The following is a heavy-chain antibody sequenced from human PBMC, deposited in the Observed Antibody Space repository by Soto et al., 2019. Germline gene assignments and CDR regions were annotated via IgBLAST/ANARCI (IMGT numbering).Heavy chain of an antibody. D-gene: IGHD1-7*01. CDR3: ARDRLELPLRTYYFDY. J-gene: IGHJ4*02. CDR1: GYTFTGYY. V-gene: IGHV1-2*02. Sequence: GASVKVSCKASGYTFTGYYMHWVRQAPGQGLEWMGWINPNSGGTNYAQKFQGRVTMTRDTSISTAYMELSRLGSDDTAVYYCARDRLELPLRTYYFDYWGQGTLVTVSS. CDR2: INPNSGGT.